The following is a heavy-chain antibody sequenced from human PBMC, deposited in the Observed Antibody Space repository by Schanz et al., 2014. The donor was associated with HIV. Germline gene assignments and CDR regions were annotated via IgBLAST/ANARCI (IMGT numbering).Heavy chain of an antibody. Sequence: EVQLVESGGGLVEPGGSLRLSCEASGFSFSSFSRNWVRQAPGKGLEWASSIGSAGGYKYYADSVNGRFTISRDNAKNSLHLQMSRLGAEDTAVYYCARDLHDYGDARTDYWGQGILVTVSS. CDR2: IGSAGGYK. D-gene: IGHD4-17*01. CDR1: GFSFSSFS. J-gene: IGHJ4*02. V-gene: IGHV3-21*02. CDR3: ARDLHDYGDARTDY.